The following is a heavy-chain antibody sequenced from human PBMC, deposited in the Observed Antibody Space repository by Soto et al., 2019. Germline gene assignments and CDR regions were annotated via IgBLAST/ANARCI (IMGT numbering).Heavy chain of an antibody. D-gene: IGHD3-3*01. CDR2: ISAYNGNT. CDR1: GYTFTSYG. V-gene: IGHV1-18*01. Sequence: ASVKVSCKASGYTFTSYGISWVRQAPGQGLEWMGWISAYNGNTNYAQKLQGRVTMTTDTSTSTAYMELRSLRSDDTAVYYCAREFYDFWSGYYGVWFDPWGQGTLVTVSS. CDR3: AREFYDFWSGYYGVWFDP. J-gene: IGHJ5*02.